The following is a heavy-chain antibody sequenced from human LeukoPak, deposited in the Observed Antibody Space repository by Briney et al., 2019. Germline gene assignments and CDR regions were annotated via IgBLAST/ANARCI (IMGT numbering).Heavy chain of an antibody. CDR3: ARSDSIGSVDY. Sequence: GGSLRLSCAASGFAFSIYWMSWVRQAPGKGLECVANINHHGSDKWYVDSVKGRFTIARDNTDNSLSLQMNSLRVEDTAVYYCARSDSIGSVDYWGQGTLITVSS. J-gene: IGHJ4*02. CDR1: GFAFSIYW. V-gene: IGHV3-7*01. D-gene: IGHD2-21*01. CDR2: INHHGSDK.